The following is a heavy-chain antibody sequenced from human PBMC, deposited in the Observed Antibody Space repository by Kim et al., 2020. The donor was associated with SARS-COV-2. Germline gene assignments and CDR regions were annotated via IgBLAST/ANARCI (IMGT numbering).Heavy chain of an antibody. Sequence: GGSLRLSCVVSGFTFSSYAMHWVRQAPGKGLEWVAVVTHDGNKKYYGDSAKGRFTISRDNSKNTLFLQMNSLRAEDTAVYLCAKDRGPYNSGWFYVDYWGQGNLVTVSS. J-gene: IGHJ4*02. D-gene: IGHD6-19*01. CDR2: VTHDGNKK. V-gene: IGHV3-30*18. CDR1: GFTFSSYA. CDR3: AKDRGPYNSGWFYVDY.